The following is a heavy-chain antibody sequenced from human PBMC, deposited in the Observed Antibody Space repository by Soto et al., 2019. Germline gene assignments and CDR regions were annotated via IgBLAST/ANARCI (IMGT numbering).Heavy chain of an antibody. J-gene: IGHJ4*02. V-gene: IGHV3-21*01. CDR2: ISSGSSDT. Sequence: GGSLRLSCAASGFTVRTNYMSWVRQAPGKGLEWVASISSGSSDTWYADSVKGQFIISRDNAQNSLFLQMNTLRPEDTAMYYCARVAYWGPGTQVTVS. CDR3: ARVAY. CDR1: GFTVRTNY.